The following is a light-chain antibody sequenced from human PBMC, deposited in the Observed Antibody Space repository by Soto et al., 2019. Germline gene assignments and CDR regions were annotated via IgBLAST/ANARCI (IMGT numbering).Light chain of an antibody. CDR3: QQCGRAPFT. Sequence: ESALTKSPGTLSLSPGERATLSCRASQSVSSSYLAWYQYKPDQAPRLLIYRASSSATGIPDRFSGSGSGTDFTLTISRLEREEFAVDYCQQCGRAPFTFGPGTKVDIK. CDR1: QSVSSSY. V-gene: IGKV3-20*01. CDR2: RAS. J-gene: IGKJ3*01.